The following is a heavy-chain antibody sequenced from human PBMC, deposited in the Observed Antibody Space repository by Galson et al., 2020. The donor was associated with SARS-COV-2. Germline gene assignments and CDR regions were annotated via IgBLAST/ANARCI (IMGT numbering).Heavy chain of an antibody. V-gene: IGHV3-21*01. CDR2: ISSSSSYI. CDR3: ARDQTGTTLWFDY. Sequence: TGGSLRLSCAASGFTFSSYSMNWVRQAPGKGLEWVSSISSSSSYIYYADSVKGRFTISRDNAKNSLYLQMNSLRAEDTAVYYCARDQTGTTLWFDYWGQGTLVTVSS. D-gene: IGHD1-7*01. CDR1: GFTFSSYS. J-gene: IGHJ4*02.